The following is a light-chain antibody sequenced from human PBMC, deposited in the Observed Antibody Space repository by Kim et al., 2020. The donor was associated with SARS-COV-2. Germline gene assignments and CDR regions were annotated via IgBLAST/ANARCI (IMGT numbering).Light chain of an antibody. J-gene: IGKJ5*01. V-gene: IGKV3-20*01. Sequence: EIVLTQSPGTLSLSPGERATLSCRASRSVTSNYLAWYQQKPGQAPRLLIYIASTRATGIPDRFSGSGSGTEFTLTISRLEPEDFAVYYCHQYDSSPSTFGQGTRLEIK. CDR3: HQYDSSPST. CDR1: RSVTSNY. CDR2: IAS.